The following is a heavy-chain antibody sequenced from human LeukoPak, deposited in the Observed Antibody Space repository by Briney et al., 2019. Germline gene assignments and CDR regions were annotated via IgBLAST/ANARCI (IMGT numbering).Heavy chain of an antibody. J-gene: IGHJ4*02. CDR3: ARTGGLDSSGYDY. V-gene: IGHV4-34*01. Sequence: SETLSLTCAVYGGSVSGYYWSWIRQPPGKGLEWIGEINHSGSTNYNPSLKSRVTISVDTSKNQFSLKLSSVTAADTAVYYCARTGGLDSSGYDYWGQGTLVTVSS. CDR1: GGSVSGYY. CDR2: INHSGST. D-gene: IGHD3-22*01.